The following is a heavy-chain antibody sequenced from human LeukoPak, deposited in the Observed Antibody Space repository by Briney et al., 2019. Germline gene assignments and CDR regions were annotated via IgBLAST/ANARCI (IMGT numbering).Heavy chain of an antibody. J-gene: IGHJ4*02. Sequence: ASVKVSCKASGYTFTSYGISWVRQAPGQGLEWMGWISAYNGNTNYAQKLQGRVTMTTDTSTSTAYMELRSLRSDDTAVYYRAIDSSGYYLEGGRGFDYWGQGTLVTVSS. CDR2: ISAYNGNT. D-gene: IGHD3-22*01. CDR1: GYTFTSYG. V-gene: IGHV1-18*01. CDR3: AIDSSGYYLEGGRGFDY.